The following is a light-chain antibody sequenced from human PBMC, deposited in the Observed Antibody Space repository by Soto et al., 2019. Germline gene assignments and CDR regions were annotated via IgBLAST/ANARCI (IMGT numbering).Light chain of an antibody. CDR3: HEYHGYSWT. Sequence: DIQMTQSPSTLSASVGDRASITCRASQSISNGLAWYQQKPGKAPKLLIYDASNLESGVPSRFSGSGSGTEFTLTISSLQPDDFATYYCHEYHGYSWTFGQVTKADIK. V-gene: IGKV1-5*01. CDR2: DAS. CDR1: QSISNG. J-gene: IGKJ1*01.